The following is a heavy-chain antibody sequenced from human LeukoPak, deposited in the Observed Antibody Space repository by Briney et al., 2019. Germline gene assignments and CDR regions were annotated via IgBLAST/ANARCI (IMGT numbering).Heavy chain of an antibody. V-gene: IGHV3-20*04. J-gene: IGHJ4*02. CDR3: ARDRYYDFWSGYYYPLDY. D-gene: IGHD3-3*01. Sequence: GGSLRLXCAASGFTFDDYGMSWVRQAPGKELEWVSGINWNGGSTGYADSVKGRFTISRDNAKNSLYLQMNSLRAEDTALYYCARDRYYDFWSGYYYPLDYWGQGTLVTVSS. CDR2: INWNGGST. CDR1: GFTFDDYG.